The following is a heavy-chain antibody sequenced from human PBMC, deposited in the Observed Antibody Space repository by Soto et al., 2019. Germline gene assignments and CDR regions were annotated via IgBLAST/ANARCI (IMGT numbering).Heavy chain of an antibody. D-gene: IGHD2-2*01. V-gene: IGHV3-13*01. Sequence: GGSLRLSCAASGFTFSSYDMHWVRQATGKGLEWVSAIGTAGDTYYPGSVKGRFTISRENAKNSLYLQMNSLRAGDTAVYYCARGGYCSSTSCYGRDYYYMDVWGKGTTVTVSS. J-gene: IGHJ6*03. CDR3: ARGGYCSSTSCYGRDYYYMDV. CDR1: GFTFSSYD. CDR2: IGTAGDT.